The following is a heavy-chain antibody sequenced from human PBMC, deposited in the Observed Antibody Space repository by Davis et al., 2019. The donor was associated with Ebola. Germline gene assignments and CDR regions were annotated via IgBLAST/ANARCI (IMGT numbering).Heavy chain of an antibody. CDR3: AKAIAAAAKGYFDY. CDR2: ISGSGGST. Sequence: SCKASGGTFSSYAIGWVRQAPGKGLEWVSAISGSGGSTYYADSVKGRFTISRDNSKNTLYLQMNSLRAEDTAVYYCAKAIAAAAKGYFDYWGQGTLVTVSS. J-gene: IGHJ4*02. CDR1: GGTFSSYA. D-gene: IGHD6-13*01. V-gene: IGHV3-23*01.